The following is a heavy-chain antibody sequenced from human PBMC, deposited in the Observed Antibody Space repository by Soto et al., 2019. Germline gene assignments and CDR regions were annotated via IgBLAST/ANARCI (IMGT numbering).Heavy chain of an antibody. CDR2: ISPHNDRT. CDR3: ARDLYYSSGRYFDHDAFDI. Sequence: QVQLVQSGADVKKPGASVKVSCKASGYNFTSYGISWVRQAPGQGLEWMGWISPHNDRTKYARRFQDRVTMTTETPTSTVYMELGSLRSADPAVYHCARDLYYSSGRYFDHDAFDIWGQGTVVTVSS. D-gene: IGHD6-19*01. CDR1: GYNFTSYG. J-gene: IGHJ3*02. V-gene: IGHV1-18*01.